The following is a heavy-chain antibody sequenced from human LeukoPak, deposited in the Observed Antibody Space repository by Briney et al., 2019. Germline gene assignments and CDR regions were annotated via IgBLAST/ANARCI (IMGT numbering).Heavy chain of an antibody. D-gene: IGHD1-1*01. CDR3: ARAQYNWNDGGFDI. J-gene: IGHJ3*02. V-gene: IGHV3-74*01. CDR2: INTVGSTT. Sequence: GGSLRLSCAASGFTFSSYWMHWVRQAPGKGLVWVSRINTVGSTTTYADSVKGRFTISRDNAKNTLYVQMNSLRAEDTAIYYCARAQYNWNDGGFDIWGRGTMVTVSS. CDR1: GFTFSSYW.